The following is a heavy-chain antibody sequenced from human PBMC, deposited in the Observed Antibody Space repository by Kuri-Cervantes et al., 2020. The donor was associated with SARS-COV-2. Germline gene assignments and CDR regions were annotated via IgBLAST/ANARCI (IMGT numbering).Heavy chain of an antibody. CDR1: GFTFSNYR. J-gene: IGHJ2*01. CDR3: ARMGWYFDL. CDR2: IKQDGSEK. Sequence: ETLSLTCAASGFTFSNYRMSWVRQGPGKRLEWVANIKQDGSEKYYVDSVKGRFTISRDNAKNSLYLQINSLRAEDTAVFYCARMGWYFDLWGRGTLVTVSS. V-gene: IGHV3-7*01.